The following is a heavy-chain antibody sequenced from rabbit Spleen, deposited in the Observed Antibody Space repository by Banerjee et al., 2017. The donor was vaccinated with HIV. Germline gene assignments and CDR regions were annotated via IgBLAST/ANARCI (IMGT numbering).Heavy chain of an antibody. V-gene: IGHV1S40*01. CDR1: GFDLSSYYY. Sequence: QSLEESGGDLVKPGASLTLTCTASGFDLSSYYYMCWVRQAPGKGLEWIACIYISSGSTYYASWAKGRFTISETSSTTVTLQMTSLTAADTATYFCARDAGSGDYIDVYFNLWGPGTLVTVS. D-gene: IGHD8-1*01. CDR3: ARDAGSGDYIDVYFNL. J-gene: IGHJ4*01. CDR2: IYISSGST.